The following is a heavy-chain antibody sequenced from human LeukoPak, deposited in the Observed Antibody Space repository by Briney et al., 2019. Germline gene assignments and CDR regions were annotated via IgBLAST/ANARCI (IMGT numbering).Heavy chain of an antibody. CDR3: ATLRYYYDSSGYYPIGAFDI. V-gene: IGHV4-61*01. D-gene: IGHD3-22*01. Sequence: SETLSLTCTVSGVSVSSGSYYWRWIRQPPGKGLEWIGYIYYSGSTNYNPSLKSRVTISVDTSKNQFSLKLSSVTAADTAVYYCATLRYYYDSSGYYPIGAFDIWGQGTMVTVSS. CDR1: GVSVSSGSYY. J-gene: IGHJ3*02. CDR2: IYYSGST.